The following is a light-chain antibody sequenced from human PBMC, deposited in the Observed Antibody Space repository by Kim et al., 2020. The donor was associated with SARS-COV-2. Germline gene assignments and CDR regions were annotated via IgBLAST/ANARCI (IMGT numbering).Light chain of an antibody. CDR2: LNSDGSH. V-gene: IGLV4-69*01. Sequence: SVKLTCTLSSGHSSYAIACHQQQPEKGPRYLMKLNSDGSHSKGDGIPDRFSGSSSGAERYLTISSLQSEDEADYYCQTWGTGSVVFGGGTQLTVL. CDR3: QTWGTGSVV. CDR1: SGHSSYA. J-gene: IGLJ2*01.